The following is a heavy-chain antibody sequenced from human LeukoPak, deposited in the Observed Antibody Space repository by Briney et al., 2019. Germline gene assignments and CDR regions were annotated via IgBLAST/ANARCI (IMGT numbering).Heavy chain of an antibody. J-gene: IGHJ4*02. Sequence: GGSLRLSCAASGFTVSSNYMSWVRQAPGKGLEWVSVIYSGGSTYYADSVKGRFTISRHNSKNTLYLQMSSLRAEDTAVYYCATPHSYSSSWYTPVVYWGQGTLVTVSS. CDR2: IYSGGST. CDR1: GFTVSSNY. V-gene: IGHV3-53*04. CDR3: ATPHSYSSSWYTPVVY. D-gene: IGHD6-13*01.